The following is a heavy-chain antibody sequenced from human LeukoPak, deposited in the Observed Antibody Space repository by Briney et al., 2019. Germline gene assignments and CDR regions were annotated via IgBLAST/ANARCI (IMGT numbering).Heavy chain of an antibody. CDR2: IYHSGIT. D-gene: IGHD1-1*01. CDR1: GGSISSSNW. CDR3: AREPVERPGTY. J-gene: IGHJ4*02. V-gene: IGHV4-4*02. Sequence: PSGTLSLTCAVSGGSISSSNWWSWVRQPPGKGLEWMGEIYHSGITNYNPSLKSRVTISIDKYKHQFSLKVSSVAAADTAVYYCAREPVERPGTYWGQGTLVTVSS.